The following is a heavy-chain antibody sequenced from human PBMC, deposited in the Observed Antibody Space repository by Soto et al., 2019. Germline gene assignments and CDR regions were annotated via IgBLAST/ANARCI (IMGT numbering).Heavy chain of an antibody. Sequence: ASVKISCKASGYTFTSYGIHWVRQAPGQRLEWMGWINAANGDTKYSPKFQGRVTITRDTSASTAYMELSSLRSEDTAVYYCVRRHVSATGIDWFDPWGQGTLVTVS. J-gene: IGHJ5*02. V-gene: IGHV1-3*01. CDR1: GYTFTSYG. CDR2: INAANGDT. CDR3: VRRHVSATGIDWFDP. D-gene: IGHD6-13*01.